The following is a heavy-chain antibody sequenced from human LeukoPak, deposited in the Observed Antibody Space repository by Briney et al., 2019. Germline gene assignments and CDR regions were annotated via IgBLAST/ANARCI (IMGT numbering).Heavy chain of an antibody. CDR1: GFTFSSYG. D-gene: IGHD3-9*01. CDR3: RKPVRGSVGYDILTGYYLSLDY. CDR2: IWYDGSNK. Sequence: PGGSLRLSCAASGFTFSSYGMHWVRQAPGKGLEGVAVIWYDGSNKYYADSVKGRFTISRDNSKNTLYLQMNSLRAEDTAVYYCRKPVRGSVGYDILTGYYLSLDYWGQGTLVTVSS. V-gene: IGHV3-33*01. J-gene: IGHJ4*02.